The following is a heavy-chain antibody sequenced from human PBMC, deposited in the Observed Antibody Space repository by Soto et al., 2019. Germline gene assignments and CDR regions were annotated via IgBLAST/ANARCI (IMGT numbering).Heavy chain of an antibody. CDR3: ARGRWAAAGDF. Sequence: GGSLILSCAASGFTFSSYAMHWVRQAPGKGLEWVAVISYDGSNKYYADSVKGRFTISRDNSKNTLYLQMNSLRAEDTAVYYCARGRWAAAGDFWGQGTLVTGSS. CDR1: GFTFSSYA. D-gene: IGHD6-13*01. J-gene: IGHJ4*02. V-gene: IGHV3-30-3*01. CDR2: ISYDGSNK.